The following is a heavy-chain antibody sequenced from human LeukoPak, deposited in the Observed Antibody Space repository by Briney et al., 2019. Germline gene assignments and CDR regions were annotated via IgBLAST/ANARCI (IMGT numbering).Heavy chain of an antibody. D-gene: IGHD3-22*01. Sequence: SQTLSLTCTVSGGSISGGDYYWSWIRQPPGKGLEWIGYIYYSGSTYYNPSLKSRVSISVDTSKNQFSLKLNSVTAADTAVYYCAREHYHDSSGYYYWFDPWGQGTLVTVSS. CDR3: AREHYHDSSGYYYWFDP. CDR1: GGSISGGDYY. V-gene: IGHV4-30-4*08. CDR2: IYYSGST. J-gene: IGHJ5*02.